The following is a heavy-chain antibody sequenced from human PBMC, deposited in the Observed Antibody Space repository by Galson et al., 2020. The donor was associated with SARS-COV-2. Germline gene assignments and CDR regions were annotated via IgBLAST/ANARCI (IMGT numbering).Heavy chain of an antibody. V-gene: IGHV5-51*01. CDR2: IYPGDSDT. J-gene: IGHJ4*02. D-gene: IGHD5-12*01. Sequence: GESLKISCKGSGYSFTSYWIGWVRQMPGKGLEWMGIIYPGDSDTRYRPSFQGQVTISADKSISTAYLQWSSLKASDTAMYYCARRWSRRGYSGYDLDYWGQGTLVTVSS. CDR1: GYSFTSYW. CDR3: ARRWSRRGYSGYDLDY.